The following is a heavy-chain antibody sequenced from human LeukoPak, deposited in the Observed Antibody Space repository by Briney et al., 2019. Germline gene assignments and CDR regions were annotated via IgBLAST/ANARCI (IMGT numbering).Heavy chain of an antibody. Sequence: GGSLRLSCAASGFTFEDYTMHWVRQAPGKGLEWVAFIRYDGSNKYYADSVKGRFTISRDNSKNTLYLQMNSLRAEDTAVYYCAKAIAVAGKALGYWGQGTLVTVSS. J-gene: IGHJ4*02. CDR2: IRYDGSNK. CDR3: AKAIAVAGKALGY. V-gene: IGHV3-30*02. CDR1: GFTFEDYT. D-gene: IGHD6-19*01.